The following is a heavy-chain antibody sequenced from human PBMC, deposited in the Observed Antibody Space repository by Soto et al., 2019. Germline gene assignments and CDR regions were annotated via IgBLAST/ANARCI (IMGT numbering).Heavy chain of an antibody. CDR2: IYYSGST. CDR3: ATVPYSGSFDY. CDR1: GGSISSSSYY. Sequence: QLQLQESGPGLVKPSETLSLTCTVSGGSISSSSYYWGWIRQPPGKGLEWIGSIYYSGSTYYNPSLKSRVTISVDTSKNQFSLKLSSVTAADTAVYYCATVPYSGSFDYWGQGTLVTVSS. V-gene: IGHV4-39*01. D-gene: IGHD1-26*01. J-gene: IGHJ4*02.